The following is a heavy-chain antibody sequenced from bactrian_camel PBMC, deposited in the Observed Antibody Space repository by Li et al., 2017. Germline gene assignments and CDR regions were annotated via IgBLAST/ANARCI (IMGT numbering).Heavy chain of an antibody. D-gene: IGHD2*01. Sequence: HVQLVESGGGSVQAGGSLKLSCAVSGYTASHYCMGWFRQASGKEREGVAGIDSEDETSYADSVKGRFTISRASANSTVYLQMDSLKPEDTAMFYCAAEEFRCCSGGGYCYGIVVDYGYRTQGTQVTVS. CDR1: GYTASHYC. CDR3: AAEEFRCCSGGGYCYGIVVDYGY. V-gene: IGHV3S53*01. J-gene: IGHJ4*01. CDR2: IDSEDET.